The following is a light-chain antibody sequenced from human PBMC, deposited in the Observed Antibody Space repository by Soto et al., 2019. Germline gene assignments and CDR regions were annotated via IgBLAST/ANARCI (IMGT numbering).Light chain of an antibody. J-gene: IGKJ1*01. CDR1: ESVTTY. V-gene: IGKV3-11*01. CDR2: DVS. Sequence: PGERGTLSCRASESVTTYLAWYQQKPGQAPRLLVYDVSNRAPGIPARFSGGGSGTDFTLTISNLEPEVFAVYYCQQRSDWPWTFGQGTKVEIK. CDR3: QQRSDWPWT.